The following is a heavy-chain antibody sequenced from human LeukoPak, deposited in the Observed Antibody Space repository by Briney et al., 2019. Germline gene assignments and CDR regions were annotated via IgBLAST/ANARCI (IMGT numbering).Heavy chain of an antibody. Sequence: SETLSLTCAVSGGSISSGGYYWSWIRQPPGKGLEWIGEINHSGSTNYNPSLKSRVTISVDTSKNQFSLKLSSVTAADTAVYYCARIVVVPAWGQGTLVTVSS. V-gene: IGHV4-34*01. J-gene: IGHJ4*02. CDR1: GGSISSGGYY. D-gene: IGHD2-2*01. CDR2: INHSGST. CDR3: ARIVVVPA.